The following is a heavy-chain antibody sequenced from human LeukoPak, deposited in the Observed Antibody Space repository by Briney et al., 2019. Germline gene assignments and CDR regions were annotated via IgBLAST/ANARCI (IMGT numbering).Heavy chain of an antibody. V-gene: IGHV3-15*01. CDR2: IKSKTDGGTT. CDR1: GFTFSNAW. CDR3: TTQGTPYYDSSGCYYLVADY. D-gene: IGHD3-22*01. J-gene: IGHJ4*02. Sequence: GGSLRLSCAASGFTFSNAWMSWVRQAPGKGLEWVGRIKSKTDGGTTDYAAPVKGRFTISRDDSKNTLYLQMNSLKTEDTAVYYCTTQGTPYYDSSGCYYLVADYWGQGTLVTVSS.